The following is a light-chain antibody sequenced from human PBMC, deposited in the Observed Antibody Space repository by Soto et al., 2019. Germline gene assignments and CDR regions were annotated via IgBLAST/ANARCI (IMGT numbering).Light chain of an antibody. CDR1: TSNIGSNY. CDR2: TDN. Sequence: QSVLTQPPSASRTPGQRVTISCSGSTSNIGSNYVYWYQHLPGTAPKLLIYTDNQRPSGVPGRFSGSKSGTSASLAISGLRSEYEADYFCAAWDDNLRGYWVFGGGTKLTVL. J-gene: IGLJ2*01. V-gene: IGLV1-47*02. CDR3: AAWDDNLRGYWV.